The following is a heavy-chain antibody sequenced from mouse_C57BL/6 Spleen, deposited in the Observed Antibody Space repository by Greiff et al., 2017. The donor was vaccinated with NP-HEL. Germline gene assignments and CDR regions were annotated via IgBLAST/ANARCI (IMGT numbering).Heavy chain of an antibody. J-gene: IGHJ1*03. CDR2: INPNNGGT. V-gene: IGHV1-18*01. CDR3: AGRIRQYWYFDV. CDR1: GYTFTDYN. D-gene: IGHD2-12*01. Sequence: EVQLQQSGPELVKPGASVKISCKASGYTFTDYNMDWVKQSPGQSLEWIGDINPNNGGTIYNQKFKGKATLTVDKSSSTAYMKLRSLTAEDTAGYYCAGRIRQYWYFDVWGTGTTVTVSS.